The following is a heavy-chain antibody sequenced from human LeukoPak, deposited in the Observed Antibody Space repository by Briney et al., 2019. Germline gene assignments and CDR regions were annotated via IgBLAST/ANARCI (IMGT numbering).Heavy chain of an antibody. D-gene: IGHD4-17*01. Sequence: GASVKVSCKASGYTFTGYYMHWVRQAPGQGLEWMGWINPNSGGTNYAQKFQGWVTMTRDTSISTAYMELSRLRSDDTAVYYCARVTTTVTPRYYYYYYMDVWGKGTTVTVPS. V-gene: IGHV1-2*04. CDR2: INPNSGGT. CDR1: GYTFTGYY. CDR3: ARVTTTVTPRYYYYYYMDV. J-gene: IGHJ6*03.